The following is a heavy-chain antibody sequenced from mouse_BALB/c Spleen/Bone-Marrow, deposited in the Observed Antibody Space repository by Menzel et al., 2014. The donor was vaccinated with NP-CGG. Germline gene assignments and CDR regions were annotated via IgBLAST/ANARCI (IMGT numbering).Heavy chain of an antibody. CDR3: QENGDDYFDT. CDR1: GYTFTDYE. D-gene: IGHD4-1*01. V-gene: IGHV1-15*01. J-gene: IGHJ2*01. CDR2: IDPETGGN. Sequence: QVQLKQSGAELVRPGASVTLSCKASGYTFTDYEIHWVKQTPVHGLEWIGAIDPETGGNAYNQKFKGKATLTADKSSSPAYMEPATRPPRASAAYSGQENGDDYFDTGGKATPLPASS.